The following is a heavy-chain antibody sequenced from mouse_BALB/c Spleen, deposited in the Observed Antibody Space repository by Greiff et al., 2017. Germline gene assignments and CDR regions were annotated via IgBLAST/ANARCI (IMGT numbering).Heavy chain of an antibody. D-gene: IGHD3-2*01. CDR3: AIDSSGPYYFDY. V-gene: IGHV1-54*01. CDR1: GYAFTNYL. CDR2: INPGSGGT. J-gene: IGHJ2*01. Sequence: QVQLKESGAELVRPGTSVKVSCKASGYAFTNYLIEWVKQRPGQGLEWIGVINPGSGGTNYNEKFKGKATLTADKSSSTAYMQLSSLTSDDSAVYFCAIDSSGPYYFDYWGQGTTLTVSS.